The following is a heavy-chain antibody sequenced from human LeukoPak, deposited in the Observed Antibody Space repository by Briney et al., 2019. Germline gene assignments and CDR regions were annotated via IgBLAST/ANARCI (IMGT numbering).Heavy chain of an antibody. D-gene: IGHD1-26*01. J-gene: IGHJ4*02. V-gene: IGHV3-30-3*01. CDR1: GFTFSSYA. CDR2: ISYDGSNK. CDR3: ARAVGATGDY. Sequence: GRSLRLSCAASGFTFSSYAMHWVRQAPGKGLEWVAVISYDGSNKYYADSVKGRFTISRDNSKNTLYLQMNSLRAEDTAVYYCARAVGATGDYWGQGTLVTVSS.